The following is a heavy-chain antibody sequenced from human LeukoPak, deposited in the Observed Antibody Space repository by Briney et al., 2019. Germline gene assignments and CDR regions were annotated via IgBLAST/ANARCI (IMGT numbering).Heavy chain of an antibody. J-gene: IGHJ4*02. D-gene: IGHD3-3*01. Sequence: ASVKVSCKASGYTFTSYYMHWVRQAPGQGLEWMGIINPSGGSTSYVQKFQGRVTMTRDTSTSTVYMELSSLRSEDTAVYYCARAVLEWSRYSRYYFDYWGQGTLVTVSS. CDR1: GYTFTSYY. CDR3: ARAVLEWSRYSRYYFDY. V-gene: IGHV1-46*03. CDR2: INPSGGST.